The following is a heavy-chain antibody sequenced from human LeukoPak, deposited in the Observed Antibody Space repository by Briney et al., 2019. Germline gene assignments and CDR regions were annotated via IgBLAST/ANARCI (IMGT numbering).Heavy chain of an antibody. CDR2: ISSSRSYI. J-gene: IGHJ4*02. CDR3: GDFDY. CDR1: GFSFSPYT. Sequence: GGSLRLSCAASGFSFSPYTMNWVRQAPGKGLEWVSSISSSRSYIYYADSVKGRFTISRDNSKNTLYLQMNSLRAEDTAVYYCGDFDYWGQGTLVTVSS. V-gene: IGHV3-21*04.